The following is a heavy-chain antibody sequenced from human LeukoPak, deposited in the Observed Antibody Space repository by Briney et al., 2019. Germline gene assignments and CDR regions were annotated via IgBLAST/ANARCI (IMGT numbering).Heavy chain of an antibody. V-gene: IGHV1-2*02. J-gene: IGHJ4*02. CDR1: GYTFTGYY. Sequence: ASVKVSRKPSGYTFTGYYLHWLRQAPGQGLEWMGWINPNTGAIMFAEKFRGRVTMTRDTSISTGYMELRGLKSDDTAVYYCARDRVGSGWPRPYYFEFWGQGTPVTVSS. CDR2: INPNTGAI. D-gene: IGHD6-19*01. CDR3: ARDRVGSGWPRPYYFEF.